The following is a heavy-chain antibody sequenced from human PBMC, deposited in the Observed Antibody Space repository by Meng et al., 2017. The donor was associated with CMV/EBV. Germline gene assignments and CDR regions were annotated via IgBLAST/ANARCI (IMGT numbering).Heavy chain of an antibody. Sequence: VQRVQPCGEGERPGASWKVPWNASGTLFTGYYRHWVRQAPGQGLEGMGWINPNSGDTNYAQKFQGRVTMTRDTSISTAYKELSRLRSDDTAVYYCATYLGNYINWYFDLWGRGTLVTVSS. CDR1: GTLFTGYY. CDR3: ATYLGNYINWYFDL. J-gene: IGHJ2*01. CDR2: INPNSGDT. D-gene: IGHD1-7*01. V-gene: IGHV1-2*02.